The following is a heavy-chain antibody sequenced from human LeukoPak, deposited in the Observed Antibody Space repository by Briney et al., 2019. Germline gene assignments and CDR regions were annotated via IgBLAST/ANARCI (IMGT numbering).Heavy chain of an antibody. CDR2: ISGSGGST. CDR3: YIPYYDTSAFKGY. D-gene: IGHD3-22*01. J-gene: IGHJ4*02. V-gene: IGHV3-23*01. CDR1: GFTFSSYA. Sequence: GGSLRLSCAASGFTFSSYAMTWVRQAPGKGLEWVSAISGSGGSTYYADSVKGRFTISRDNSKNTLYLQMNSLRAEDTAVYYCYIPYYDTSAFKGYWGQGTLVTVSS.